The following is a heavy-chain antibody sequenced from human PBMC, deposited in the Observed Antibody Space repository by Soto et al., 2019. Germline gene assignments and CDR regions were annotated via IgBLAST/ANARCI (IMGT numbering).Heavy chain of an antibody. D-gene: IGHD6-13*01. CDR2: IYYSGST. V-gene: IGHV4-59*08. CDR3: AGYSSSWYGGAFDI. CDR1: GGSISSYY. J-gene: IGHJ3*02. Sequence: QVQLQESGPGLVKPSETLSLTCTVSGGSISSYYWSWIRQPPGKGLEWIGYIYYSGSTNYNPSLKSRVTISVDTSKNQFSLKLSSVTAADTAVYYCAGYSSSWYGGAFDIWGQGTIVTVSS.